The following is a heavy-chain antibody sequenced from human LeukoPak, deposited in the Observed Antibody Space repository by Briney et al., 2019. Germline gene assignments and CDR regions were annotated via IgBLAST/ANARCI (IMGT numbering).Heavy chain of an antibody. CDR2: LYSGDTT. J-gene: IGHJ4*02. V-gene: IGHV3-66*01. CDR3: AMATRWLNFDY. D-gene: IGHD5-24*01. CDR1: GFSFSSYA. Sequence: GGSLRLSCAASGFSFSSYAMSWVRQAPGKGLEWVSILYSGDTTHYADSVKGRFVISRDNSKNTLYLQMNSLRAEDTAVYYCAMATRWLNFDYWGQGTLVTVSS.